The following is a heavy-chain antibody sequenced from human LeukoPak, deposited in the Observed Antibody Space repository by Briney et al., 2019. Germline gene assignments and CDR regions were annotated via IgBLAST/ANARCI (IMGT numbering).Heavy chain of an antibody. V-gene: IGHV1-18*01. D-gene: IGHD2-2*01. J-gene: IGHJ6*02. CDR2: ISGHNGNT. CDR1: GFNLRTYG. CDR3: AKSHCTCNSCYWGGDYFYYGMDV. Sequence: ASVKVSCKATGFNLRTYGFTWVRQAPGQGLDWMGWISGHNGNTKYAEKVQGRVTMTTDTFTSTVYMELRSLRSDDTAVYYCAKSHCTCNSCYWGGDYFYYGMDVWGQGTTVTVSS.